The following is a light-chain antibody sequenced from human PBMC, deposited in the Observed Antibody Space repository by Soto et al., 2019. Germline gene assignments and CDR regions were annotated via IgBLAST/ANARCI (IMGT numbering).Light chain of an antibody. CDR3: SSYAGSSNV. CDR1: SSDVGAYTS. CDR2: EVN. Sequence: QSALTQPASVSGSPGQSITISCTGTSSDVGAYTSVSWYQHHPGKAPKVIIYEVNKRPSGISNRFSGSKSVNTASLTISGLQPDDEAHYYCSSYAGSSNVFGTGTKVTVL. J-gene: IGLJ1*01. V-gene: IGLV2-14*01.